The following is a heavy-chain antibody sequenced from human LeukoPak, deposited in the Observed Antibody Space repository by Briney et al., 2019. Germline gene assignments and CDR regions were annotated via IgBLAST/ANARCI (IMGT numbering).Heavy chain of an antibody. Sequence: GGSLRLSCAASGFTVSSNYMSWVRQAPGKGLEWVSVIYSGGSTYYADSVKGRFTISRDNSKNTLYLQMNSLRAEDTAVYYCARDPPMTTVTKFDYWGQGTLVTVSS. D-gene: IGHD4-17*01. CDR3: ARDPPMTTVTKFDY. V-gene: IGHV3-66*01. J-gene: IGHJ4*02. CDR2: IYSGGST. CDR1: GFTVSSNY.